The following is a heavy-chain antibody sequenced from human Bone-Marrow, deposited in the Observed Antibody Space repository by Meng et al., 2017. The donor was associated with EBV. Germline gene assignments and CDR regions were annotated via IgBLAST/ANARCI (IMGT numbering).Heavy chain of an antibody. V-gene: IGHV3-74*01. CDR3: ARDTTVTSYYYGMDV. CDR2: INSDGTNT. J-gene: IGHJ6*02. CDR1: RFTFSSHW. Sequence: EVQLVESGGGLVQPGGSLRLSCAASRFTFSSHWMNWVRQAPGKGLVWVSYINSDGTNTRYADSVKGRFTISRDNAKNSLYLQMNSLRAEDTAVYYCARDTTVTSYYYGMDVWGQGTTVTVS. D-gene: IGHD4-17*01.